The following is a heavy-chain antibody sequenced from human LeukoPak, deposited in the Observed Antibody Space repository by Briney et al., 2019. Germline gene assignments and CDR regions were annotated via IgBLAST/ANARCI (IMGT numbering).Heavy chain of an antibody. D-gene: IGHD5-18*01. CDR1: GFTFSSYA. Sequence: PWGSLRLSCAASGFTFSSYAMSWVRQAPGKGLEWVSAISGSGGSTYYAHTVKGRFTISRDNSKNTLYLQTNRLRAEGTAVYYCAKDLGDTAVGIDYWGQGNLVSVSS. CDR2: ISGSGGST. V-gene: IGHV3-23*01. J-gene: IGHJ4*02. CDR3: AKDLGDTAVGIDY.